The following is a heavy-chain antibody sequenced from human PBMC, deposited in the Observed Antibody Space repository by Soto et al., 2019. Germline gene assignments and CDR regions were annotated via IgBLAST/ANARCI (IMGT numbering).Heavy chain of an antibody. CDR1: GFIFSTYG. CDR2: IWYAGSNK. J-gene: IGHJ4*02. CDR3: ARDGIPYCGGDCYFDY. D-gene: IGHD2-21*02. Sequence: QVPLVESGGGVVQPGRSLRLSCAASGFIFSTYGMHWVRQAPGKGLEWVEVIWYAGSNKYYADSVKGRFTISRDNSKNTLYLQMNSLRAEDTSVYYCARDGIPYCGGDCYFDYWGQGTLVTVSS. V-gene: IGHV3-33*01.